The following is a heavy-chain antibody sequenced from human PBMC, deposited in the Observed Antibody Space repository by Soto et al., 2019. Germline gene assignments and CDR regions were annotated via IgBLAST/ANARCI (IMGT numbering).Heavy chain of an antibody. D-gene: IGHD6-19*01. CDR3: ARDSTSIAVAGMSNFQH. CDR2: IIPIFGTA. CDR1: GGTFSSYA. V-gene: IGHV1-69*13. J-gene: IGHJ1*01. Sequence: SVKVSCKASGGTFSSYAISWVRQAPGQGLEWMGGIIPIFGTANYAQKFQGRVTITADESTSTAYMELSSLRSEDTAVYYCARDSTSIAVAGMSNFQHWGQGTLVTVPQ.